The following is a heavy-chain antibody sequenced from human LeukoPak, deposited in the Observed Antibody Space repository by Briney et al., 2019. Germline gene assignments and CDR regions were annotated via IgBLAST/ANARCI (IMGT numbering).Heavy chain of an antibody. D-gene: IGHD2-15*01. CDR2: IFGSGGSS. Sequence: GGSLRLSCAASGFTFNSYAMYWVRQAPGKGLEWISGIFGSGGSSHYADSVKGRFTISRDNSQEIVYLQLDSLRVEDTALYYCGKTTVGYSSGRYPGWPVDYWGQGALVTVSS. V-gene: IGHV3-23*01. CDR1: GFTFNSYA. J-gene: IGHJ4*02. CDR3: GKTTVGYSSGRYPGWPVDY.